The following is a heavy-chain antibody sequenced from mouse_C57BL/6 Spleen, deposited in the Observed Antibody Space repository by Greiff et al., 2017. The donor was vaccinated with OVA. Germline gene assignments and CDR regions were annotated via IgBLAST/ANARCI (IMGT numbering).Heavy chain of an antibody. Sequence: QVQLQQPGAELVRPGSSVKLSCKASGYTFTSYWMHWVKQRPIQGLEWIGNIDPSDSETHYNQKFKDKATLTVDKSSSTAYMQLSSLTSEDSAVYYCARSVTTVARFAYWGQGTLVTVSA. CDR2: IDPSDSET. CDR1: GYTFTSYW. V-gene: IGHV1-52*01. D-gene: IGHD1-1*01. CDR3: ARSVTTVARFAY. J-gene: IGHJ3*01.